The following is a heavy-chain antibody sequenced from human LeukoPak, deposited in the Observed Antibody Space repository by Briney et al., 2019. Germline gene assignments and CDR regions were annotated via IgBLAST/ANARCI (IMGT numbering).Heavy chain of an antibody. D-gene: IGHD3-10*01. CDR3: AQPPNGGLLWFGETGRVHAFDI. Sequence: PGGSLRLSCAASGFTFSSYGMHWVRRAPGKGLEWVAVISYDGCNKYYADSVKGRFTISRDNSKNTLYLQMNSLRAEDTAVYYCAQPPNGGLLWFGETGRVHAFDIWGQGTMVTVSS. V-gene: IGHV3-30*18. CDR2: ISYDGCNK. J-gene: IGHJ3*02. CDR1: GFTFSSYG.